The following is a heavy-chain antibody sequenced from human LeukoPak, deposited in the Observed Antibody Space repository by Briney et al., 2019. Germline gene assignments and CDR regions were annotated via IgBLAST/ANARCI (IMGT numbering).Heavy chain of an antibody. D-gene: IGHD4-17*01. CDR2: ISGDGSLT. CDR1: GFSFSTHW. CDR3: AKESGIRSYGAYFPH. V-gene: IGHV3-74*01. J-gene: IGHJ1*01. Sequence: GGSLRLSCAASGFSFSTHWMYWVRQAPGKEFVWVSRISGDGSLTSYADSVRGRFTISRDNSKSTLYLQMNGLRAEDTAVYYCAKESGIRSYGAYFPHWGQGTLVTVSS.